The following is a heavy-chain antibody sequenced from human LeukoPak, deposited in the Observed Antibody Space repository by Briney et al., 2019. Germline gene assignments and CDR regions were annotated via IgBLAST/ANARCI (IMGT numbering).Heavy chain of an antibody. CDR2: ISYDGSNK. V-gene: IGHV3-30*18. D-gene: IGHD1-1*01. Sequence: PGGSLRLSCAASGFTFSSYGMHWVRQAPGKGLEWVAVISYDGSNKYYADSVKGRFTISRDNSKNTLYLQMNSLRPEDTAVYYCAKDTTSAYGFDYWGQGTLVTVSS. CDR1: GFTFSSYG. J-gene: IGHJ4*02. CDR3: AKDTTSAYGFDY.